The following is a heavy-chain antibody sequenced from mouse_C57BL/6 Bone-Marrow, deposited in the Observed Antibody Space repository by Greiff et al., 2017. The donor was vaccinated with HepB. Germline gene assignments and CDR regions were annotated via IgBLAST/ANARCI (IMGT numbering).Heavy chain of an antibody. CDR1: GYTFTNYW. CDR2: IYPGGGYT. V-gene: IGHV1-63*01. CDR3: ARGGDGYYGFAY. J-gene: IGHJ3*01. D-gene: IGHD2-3*01. Sequence: VQLQQSGAELVRPGTSVKMSCKASGYTFTNYWIGWVKQRPGHGLEWIGDIYPGGGYTNYNEKFKGKATLTADKSSSTAYMQFSSLTSEDSAVYYCARGGDGYYGFAYWGQGTLVTVSA.